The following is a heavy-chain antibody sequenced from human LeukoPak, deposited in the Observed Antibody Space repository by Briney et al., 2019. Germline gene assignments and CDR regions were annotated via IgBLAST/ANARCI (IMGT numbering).Heavy chain of an antibody. J-gene: IGHJ4*02. CDR3: ARDGLYYGQFDY. CDR2: INPNNGGT. V-gene: IGHV1-2*02. CDR1: GYTFTGYY. D-gene: IGHD3-10*01. Sequence: ASVKVSCKASGYTFTGYYIHWVRQAPGQGLEYMGWINPNNGGTNYAQKFQGRVTMTRDTSLSAAYMELRRLTSDDTAVYYCARDGLYYGQFDYWGQGTLVTVSS.